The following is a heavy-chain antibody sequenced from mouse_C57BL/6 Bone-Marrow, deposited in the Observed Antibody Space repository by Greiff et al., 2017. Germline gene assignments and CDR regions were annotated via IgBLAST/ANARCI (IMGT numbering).Heavy chain of an antibody. J-gene: IGHJ3*01. V-gene: IGHV1-61*01. CDR3: ARMGGSRRAWFAY. D-gene: IGHD1-1*01. Sequence: VQLQQPGAELVRPGSSVKLSCKASGYTFTSSWMDWVKQRPGQGLEWIGNIYPSDSETHYNQKFKVKATLTVDKSSSTAYLQLSSLTSEESAVYYCARMGGSRRAWFAYWGQGTLVTVSA. CDR1: GYTFTSSW. CDR2: IYPSDSET.